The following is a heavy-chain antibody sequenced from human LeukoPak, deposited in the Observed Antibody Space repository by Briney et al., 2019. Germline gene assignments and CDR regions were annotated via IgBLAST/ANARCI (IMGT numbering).Heavy chain of an antibody. J-gene: IGHJ5*02. Sequence: PSETLSLTCAVYGGSFSGYYWSWIRQPPGKGLEWIGEINHSGSTNYNPSLKSRVTISVDTSKNQFSLKLSSVTAADTAVYYCARVCPFMASITMIVADLRVQSNWFDPWGQGTLVTVSS. CDR3: ARVCPFMASITMIVADLRVQSNWFDP. D-gene: IGHD3-22*01. V-gene: IGHV4-34*01. CDR2: INHSGST. CDR1: GGSFSGYY.